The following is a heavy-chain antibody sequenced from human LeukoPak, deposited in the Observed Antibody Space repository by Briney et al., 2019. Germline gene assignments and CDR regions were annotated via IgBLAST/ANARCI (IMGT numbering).Heavy chain of an antibody. CDR2: ISDNGAVT. CDR3: SRKYASGTCALDY. V-gene: IGHV3-23*01. CDR1: GFSFSMYS. Sequence: GGSLRLSCAASGFSFSMYSMSWIRQAPGKGLEWVSVISDNGAVTFYGDSVKGRFTISRDNSKNTLYLQMSSLRVEDTAVYYCSRKYASGTCALDYWGQATMVTVSS. D-gene: IGHD3-10*01. J-gene: IGHJ4*02.